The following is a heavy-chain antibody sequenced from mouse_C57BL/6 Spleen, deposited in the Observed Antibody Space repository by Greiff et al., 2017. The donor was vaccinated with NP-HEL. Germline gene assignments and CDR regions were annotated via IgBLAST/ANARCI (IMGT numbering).Heavy chain of an antibody. CDR1: GYTFTSYW. V-gene: IGHV1-52*01. CDR3: ALTGTQFFFDY. CDR2: IDPSDSET. Sequence: VQLQQPGAELVRPGSSVKLSCKASGYTFTSYWMHWVKQRPIQGLEWIGNIDPSDSETHYTQKFKDKATLTVDESSSTAYMQLSSLTSEDSAVYYCALTGTQFFFDYWGQGTTLTVSS. D-gene: IGHD4-1*01. J-gene: IGHJ2*01.